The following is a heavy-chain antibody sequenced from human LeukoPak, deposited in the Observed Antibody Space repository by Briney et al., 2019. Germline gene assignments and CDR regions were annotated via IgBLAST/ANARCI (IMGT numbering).Heavy chain of an antibody. Sequence: ASVKVSCKVSGYTLSELSIHWVRLVPGKGLEWMGGFDPEIDEKIYAQKFRDRVTMTEATSSDTAYIELNSLRCEDTAIYFCAADPNAYSNSVHWGQGTLVTVSP. CDR1: GYTLSELS. CDR3: AADPNAYSNSVH. D-gene: IGHD4-11*01. V-gene: IGHV1-24*01. J-gene: IGHJ4*02. CDR2: FDPEIDEK.